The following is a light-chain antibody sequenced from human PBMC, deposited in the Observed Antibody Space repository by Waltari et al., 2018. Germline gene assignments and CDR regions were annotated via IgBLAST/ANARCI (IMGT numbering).Light chain of an antibody. CDR3: QTGGHGTWV. CDR1: SGHSSNI. J-gene: IGLJ3*02. V-gene: IGLV4-69*01. Sequence: QLVLTQSPSASASLGASVKLTCTLSSGHSSNIIAWLQQQPEKGPRYLMKVNSDGSHSKGDEIPDRFSGSSSGAERYLTISSVQSEDEADYYCQTGGHGTWVFGVGTTLTVL. CDR2: VNSDGSH.